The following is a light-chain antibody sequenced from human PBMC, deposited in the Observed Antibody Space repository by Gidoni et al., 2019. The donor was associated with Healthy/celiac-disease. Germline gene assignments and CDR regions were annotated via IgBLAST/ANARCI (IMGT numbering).Light chain of an antibody. CDR1: SSNIGAGYD. V-gene: IGLV1-40*01. Sequence: QSVLTQPPSVSGAPGPRVTISCTGSSSNIGAGYDVHWYQQLPGTAPNLLLYGNSNRPSGVPDRFSGSKSGTSASLAITGLQAEDEADYYCQSYDSSLSGSWVFGGGTKLTVL. CDR2: GNS. CDR3: QSYDSSLSGSWV. J-gene: IGLJ3*02.